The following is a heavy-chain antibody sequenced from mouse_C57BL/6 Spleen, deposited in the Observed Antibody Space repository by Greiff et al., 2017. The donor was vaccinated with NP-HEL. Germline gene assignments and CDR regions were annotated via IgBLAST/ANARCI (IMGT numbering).Heavy chain of an antibody. V-gene: IGHV5-17*01. CDR3: ARFYYGYDDYAMDY. CDR1: GFTFSDYG. CDR2: IRSGSSTI. Sequence: EVKLVESGGGLVKPGGSLKLSCAASGFTFSDYGMHWVRQAPEKGLEWVAYIRSGSSTIYYADTVKGRFTISRDNAKNTLFLQMTSLRSEDTAMYYCARFYYGYDDYAMDYWGQGTSVTVSS. J-gene: IGHJ4*01. D-gene: IGHD2-2*01.